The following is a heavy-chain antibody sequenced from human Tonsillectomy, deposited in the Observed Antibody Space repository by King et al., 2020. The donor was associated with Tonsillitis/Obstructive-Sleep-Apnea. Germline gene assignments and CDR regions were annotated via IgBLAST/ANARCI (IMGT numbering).Heavy chain of an antibody. CDR1: GFTLSSYA. J-gene: IGHJ6*03. CDR3: ARDALQVYYDVWSGYYNEYMDV. D-gene: IGHD3-3*01. V-gene: IGHV3-30*04. CDR2: ISYDGSNN. Sequence: MQLVQSGGGVVQPGRSLRLSCAASGFTLSSYAMHWVRQAPGEGLEWVAVISYDGSNNYFADSVKGRFTISRDNSKNMLYLQMNSLKSEDTAVYYCARDALQVYYDVWSGYYNEYMDVWGKGATVTVSS.